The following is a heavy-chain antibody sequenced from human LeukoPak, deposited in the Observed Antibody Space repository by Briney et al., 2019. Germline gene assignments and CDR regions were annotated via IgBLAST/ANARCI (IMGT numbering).Heavy chain of an antibody. Sequence: GGSLRLSCAASGFTFSDWYMSWIRQAPGKGLEWVSYISSSGNTMYYADSVKGRFTISRDNAKNSLYLQMSSLRAEDTAVYYCARDVDTVTTGRDYWGQGTLVTVSS. D-gene: IGHD5-12*01. V-gene: IGHV3-11*04. CDR2: ISSSGNTM. CDR1: GFTFSDWY. J-gene: IGHJ4*02. CDR3: ARDVDTVTTGRDY.